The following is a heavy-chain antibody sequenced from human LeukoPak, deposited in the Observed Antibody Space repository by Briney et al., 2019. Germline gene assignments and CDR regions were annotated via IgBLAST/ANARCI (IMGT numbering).Heavy chain of an antibody. V-gene: IGHV3-33*01. D-gene: IGHD5-18*01. CDR2: IRYDGSKK. CDR3: ARTGDTERFDY. J-gene: IGHJ4*02. Sequence: GGSLRLSCAASGFTFSNYGMHWVRQAPGKGLEWVALIRYDGSKKDYADSVKGRFTISRDNSKNTLYLQMDSLRAEDTAVYYCARTGDTERFDYWGQGTLVTVSS. CDR1: GFTFSNYG.